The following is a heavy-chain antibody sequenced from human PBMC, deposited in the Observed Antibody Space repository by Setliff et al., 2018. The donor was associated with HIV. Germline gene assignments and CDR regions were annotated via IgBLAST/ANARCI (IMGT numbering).Heavy chain of an antibody. CDR2: INTNTGNP. J-gene: IGHJ2*01. CDR3: ARVGCSSTTCPWAWYFDL. Sequence: GASVKVSCKASGYIFSTSGISWVRQAPGQGLEWMGWINTNTGNPTYAQGFTGRFVFSLDTSVSTAYLQISSLKAEDTAVYYCARVGCSSTTCPWAWYFDLWGRGTLVTVSS. D-gene: IGHD2-2*01. V-gene: IGHV7-4-1*02. CDR1: GYIFSTSG.